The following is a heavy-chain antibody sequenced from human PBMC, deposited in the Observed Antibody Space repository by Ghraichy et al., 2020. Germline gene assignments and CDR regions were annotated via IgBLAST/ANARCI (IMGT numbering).Heavy chain of an antibody. D-gene: IGHD6-19*01. CDR1: GFTFSSYW. CDR3: ARDSHSSGWYGANYYYYMDV. V-gene: IGHV3-7*01. J-gene: IGHJ6*03. Sequence: GGSLRLSCAASGFTFSSYWMSWVRQAPGKGLEWVANIKQDGSEKYYVDSVKGRFTISRDNAKNSLYLQMNSLRAEDTAVYYCARDSHSSGWYGANYYYYMDVWGKGTTVTVSS. CDR2: IKQDGSEK.